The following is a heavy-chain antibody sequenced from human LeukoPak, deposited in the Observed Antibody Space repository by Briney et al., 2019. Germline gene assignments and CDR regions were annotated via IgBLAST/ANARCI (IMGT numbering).Heavy chain of an antibody. CDR1: GGSISSGTYY. Sequence: PSETLSLTCTVSGGSISSGTYYWSWIRQPAGKGLEWIGRIYTSGSTNYNPSLKSRVTISVDTSKNQFSLKLSSVTAADTAVYYCARDIGVTMIPPAYFDYWGQGTLVTVSS. V-gene: IGHV4-61*02. CDR2: IYTSGST. J-gene: IGHJ4*02. CDR3: ARDIGVTMIPPAYFDY. D-gene: IGHD3-22*01.